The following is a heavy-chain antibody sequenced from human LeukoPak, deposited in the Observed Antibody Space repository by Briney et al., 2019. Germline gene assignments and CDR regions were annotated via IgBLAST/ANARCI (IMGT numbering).Heavy chain of an antibody. CDR3: ARDHGVVAVYPDYYYMDV. CDR1: GYTFTGYY. V-gene: IGHV1-2*06. CDR2: INPNSGGT. J-gene: IGHJ6*03. D-gene: IGHD2-15*01. Sequence: ASVKVSCKASGYTFTGYYMHWVRQAPGQGLEWMGRINPNSGGTNYAQKFQGRVTMTRDTSISTAYMELSRLRSDDTAVYYCARDHGVVAVYPDYYYMDVWGKGTTVTVSS.